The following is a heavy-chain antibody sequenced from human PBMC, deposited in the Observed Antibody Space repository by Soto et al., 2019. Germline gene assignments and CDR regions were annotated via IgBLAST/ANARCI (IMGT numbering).Heavy chain of an antibody. Sequence: EVQLVESGGGLIQPGGSLRLSCAAYGFTVSYFYMNWVRQAPGKGLEWVSVIYGGDSTYYADSVKGRFNTSRASSKNTVYLQMNSLRAEDTAVYYCARVDSVDYYYGMDVWGQGTTVTVSS. D-gene: IGHD2-15*01. J-gene: IGHJ6*02. V-gene: IGHV3-53*01. CDR1: GFTVSYFY. CDR2: IYGGDST. CDR3: ARVDSVDYYYGMDV.